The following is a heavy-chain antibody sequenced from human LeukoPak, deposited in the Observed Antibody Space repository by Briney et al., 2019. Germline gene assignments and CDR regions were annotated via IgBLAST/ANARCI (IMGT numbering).Heavy chain of an antibody. CDR3: ARDNGGGDGYNLFDY. J-gene: IGHJ4*02. CDR2: ISSSSSTI. Sequence: AGGSLRLSCAASGFTFSSYSMNWVRQAPGKGLEWVSYISSSSSTIYYADSVKGRFTISRDNAKNSLYLQMNSLRAEDTAVYYCARDNGGGDGYNLFDYWGQGTLVTVSS. D-gene: IGHD5-24*01. V-gene: IGHV3-48*01. CDR1: GFTFSSYS.